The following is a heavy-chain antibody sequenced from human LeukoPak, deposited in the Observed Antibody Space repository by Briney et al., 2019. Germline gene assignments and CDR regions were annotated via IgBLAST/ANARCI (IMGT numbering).Heavy chain of an antibody. Sequence: PLGSPRLSCAAPGFTFSSYAMSSVRQAPGKGLECVSAISGSGGSTYYADSAKGRFTISRDNSKNTLYLQMNGLRAEDTVVYYCAKGLDYGDYSFDYWGQGTLVTVSS. D-gene: IGHD4-17*01. V-gene: IGHV3-23*01. CDR3: AKGLDYGDYSFDY. J-gene: IGHJ4*02. CDR2: ISGSGGST. CDR1: GFTFSSYA.